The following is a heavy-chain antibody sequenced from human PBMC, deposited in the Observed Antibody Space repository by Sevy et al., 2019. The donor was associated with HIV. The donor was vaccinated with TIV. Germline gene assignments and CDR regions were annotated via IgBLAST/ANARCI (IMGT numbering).Heavy chain of an antibody. J-gene: IGHJ4*02. Sequence: GESLKISCAASGFTFSSYWMSWVRQAPGKGLEWVATMKEDGSEKSYVASVKGGFTISRDNAKNLLYLQMNSLRVDDTALYYCVREGLGGFSYSLDCWGQGTLVTVSS. CDR3: VREGLGGFSYSLDC. CDR1: GFTFSSYW. CDR2: MKEDGSEK. D-gene: IGHD5-18*01. V-gene: IGHV3-7*01.